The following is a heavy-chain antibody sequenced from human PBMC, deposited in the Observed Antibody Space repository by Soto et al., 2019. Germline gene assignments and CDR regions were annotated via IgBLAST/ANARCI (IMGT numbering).Heavy chain of an antibody. V-gene: IGHV1-69*06. CDR3: ARAKGAYYSHLVY. CDR2: IIPFFGTP. Sequence: QVLLVQSGAEVKKPGSSVKVSCKLSGATFSSYAMSWVWQAPGQGLEWIGGIIPFFGTPNYAQKFQGRVTITADTSTATSYMELSSLRSDDTAVYYCARAKGAYYSHLVYWGQGTLVTVSS. CDR1: GATFSSYA. J-gene: IGHJ4*02. D-gene: IGHD3-22*01.